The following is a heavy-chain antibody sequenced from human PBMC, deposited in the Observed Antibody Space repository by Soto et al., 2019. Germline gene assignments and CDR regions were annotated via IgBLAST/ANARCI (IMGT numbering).Heavy chain of an antibody. J-gene: IGHJ6*02. CDR3: AKNGRLPYYYYGMDV. Sequence: ASVKVSCKASGYTFTKYGINWVRQAPGQGLEWMGWISGYNGNTNYAQKYQGRITMTIDTSTTTAYMELGSLTSDDTAVYYCAKNGRLPYYYYGMDVWGQGTTVTVSS. CDR1: GYTFTKYG. D-gene: IGHD6-25*01. V-gene: IGHV1-18*01. CDR2: ISGYNGNT.